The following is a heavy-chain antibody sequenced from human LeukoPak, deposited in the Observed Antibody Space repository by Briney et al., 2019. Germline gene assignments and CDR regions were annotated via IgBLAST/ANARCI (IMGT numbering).Heavy chain of an antibody. Sequence: GGSLRLSCAASGFTFSSYSMNWVRQAPGKGLEWVSAISGSGGNTYYADSVKGRFTISRDNSKNTLYLQMNSLRAEDTAVYYCAKDRRAGSYDYWGQGTLVTVSS. CDR3: AKDRRAGSYDY. CDR1: GFTFSSYS. V-gene: IGHV3-23*01. D-gene: IGHD3-10*01. J-gene: IGHJ4*02. CDR2: ISGSGGNT.